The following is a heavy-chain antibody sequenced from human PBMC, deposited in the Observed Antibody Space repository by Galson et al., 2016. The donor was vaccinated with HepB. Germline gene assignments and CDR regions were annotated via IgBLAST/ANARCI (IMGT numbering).Heavy chain of an antibody. CDR3: ARDRGGGLLGHTWLFDL. V-gene: IGHV6-1*01. Sequence: CAISGDSVSSNSAAWNWIRQSPSRGLEWLGRTYYRSKWYNDYAESVKSRIAINPDTSKNQFSLQLHSVTAADTAVYYCARDRGGGLLGHTWLFDLWGQGTLVTVSS. CDR1: GDSVSSNSAA. CDR2: TYYRSKWYN. J-gene: IGHJ4*02. D-gene: IGHD1-26*01.